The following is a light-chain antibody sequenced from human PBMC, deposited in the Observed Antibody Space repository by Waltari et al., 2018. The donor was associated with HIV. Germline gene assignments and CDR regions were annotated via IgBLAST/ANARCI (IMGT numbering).Light chain of an antibody. V-gene: IGLV2-23*02. CDR2: EVN. J-gene: IGLJ2*01. CDR3: CSYARSRSLL. Sequence: HSALTQPASVSGSPGQSITISCPGTSNDVGGFVLVSWYQHHPGKAPKLIIFEVNKRPSGVSNRFSGSKSGNTASLTIAGLQTEDETDYYCCSYARSRSLLFGGGTKLTVL. CDR1: SNDVGGFVL.